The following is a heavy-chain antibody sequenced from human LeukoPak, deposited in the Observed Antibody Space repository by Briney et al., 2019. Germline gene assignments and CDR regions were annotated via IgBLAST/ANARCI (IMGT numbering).Heavy chain of an antibody. CDR2: INPNSGGT. D-gene: IGHD4-11*01. Sequence: VASVKVSCKASGYTFTGYYMHWVRQAPGQGLEWMGWINPNSGGTNYAQKFQGRVTMTRDTSISTAYMELSRLRSDDTAVYYCARESLYSNYAGYWGQGTLVTVSS. CDR1: GYTFTGYY. V-gene: IGHV1-2*02. CDR3: ARESLYSNYAGY. J-gene: IGHJ4*02.